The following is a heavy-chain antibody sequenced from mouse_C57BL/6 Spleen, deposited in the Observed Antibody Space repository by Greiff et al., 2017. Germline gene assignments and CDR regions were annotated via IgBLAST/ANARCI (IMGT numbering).Heavy chain of an antibody. V-gene: IGHV5-4*01. CDR3: ARGGSNGGGAFGG. Sequence: EVQLVESGGGLVKPGGSLKLSCAASGFTFSSYGMSWVRQTPDKRLEWVATISDGGSYTYYPDIVKGRFTIARDNAKTNLYLQMSHLKSEDTAMYYCARGGSNGGGAFGGWGKGTTVTVAT. D-gene: IGHD3-1*01. J-gene: IGHJ1*03. CDR1: GFTFSSYG. CDR2: ISDGGSYT.